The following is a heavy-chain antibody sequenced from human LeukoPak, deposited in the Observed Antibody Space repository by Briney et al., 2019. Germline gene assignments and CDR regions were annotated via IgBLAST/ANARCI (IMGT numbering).Heavy chain of an antibody. Sequence: GGSLRLSCAASGFTFSSYWMHWVRQAPGKGLEWVANXXQXGGXXXXVXSXKXRFTISRDNAKNSLYLQMNSLRAEDTAVYYCARALDSWGQGTLVTVSS. CDR2: XXQXGGXX. V-gene: IGHV3-7*03. J-gene: IGHJ4*02. CDR1: GFTFSSYW. CDR3: ARALDS.